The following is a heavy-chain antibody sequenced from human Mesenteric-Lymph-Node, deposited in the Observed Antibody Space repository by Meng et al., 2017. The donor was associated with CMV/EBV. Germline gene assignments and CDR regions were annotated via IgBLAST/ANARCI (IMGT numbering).Heavy chain of an antibody. V-gene: IGHV4-34*01. CDR3: ASLRPEWGMLYY. J-gene: IGHJ4*02. D-gene: IGHD3-16*01. Sequence: LPCAVYGGSFSGYYWSWIRQPPGKGLEWIGEINHSGSTNYNPSLKSRVTISVDTSNNQFSLKLSSVTAADTAVYYCASLRPEWGMLYYWGQGTLVTVSS. CDR1: GGSFSGYY. CDR2: INHSGST.